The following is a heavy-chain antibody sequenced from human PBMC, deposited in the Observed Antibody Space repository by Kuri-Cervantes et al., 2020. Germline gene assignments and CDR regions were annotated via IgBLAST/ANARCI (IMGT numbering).Heavy chain of an antibody. J-gene: IGHJ4*02. CDR3: ARAGSYGSFDY. V-gene: IGHV3-48*04. D-gene: IGHD5-18*01. CDR1: GFTFSSYS. Sequence: GESLKISCAASGFTFSSYSMNWVRQAPGKGLEWVSYISSSSSTIYYADSVKGRSTISRDNAKNSLYLQMNSLRAEDTAVYYCARAGSYGSFDYWGQGTLVTVSS. CDR2: ISSSSSTI.